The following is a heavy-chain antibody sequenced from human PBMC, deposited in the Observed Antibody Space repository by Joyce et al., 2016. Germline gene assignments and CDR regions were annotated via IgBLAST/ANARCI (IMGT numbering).Heavy chain of an antibody. V-gene: IGHV3-23*01. CDR3: AKGVYSYSGSHYYFDY. CDR2: ISASGDST. J-gene: IGHJ4*02. CDR1: GFTFSSQA. D-gene: IGHD3-10*01. Sequence: EVQLLESGGGLVQPGGSLRLSCAASGFTFSSQAMIWVRQAPGKGLEYISSISASGDSTYSADSVRCRFTISRDNSRDTVYLQMNSLRADDTALYYCAKGVYSYSGSHYYFDYWGQGTLVTVSS.